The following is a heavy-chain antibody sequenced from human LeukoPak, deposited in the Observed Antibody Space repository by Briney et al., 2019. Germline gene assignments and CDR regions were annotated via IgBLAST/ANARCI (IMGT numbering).Heavy chain of an antibody. CDR1: GGSISSGGYY. Sequence: SETLSLTCPVSGGSISSGGYYWSWIRQHPGKGLEWIGYIYYSGSTYYNPSLKSRVTISVDTSKNQFSLKLSSVTAADTAVYYCVRDRNSNLRLGFWGQGALVTVSS. J-gene: IGHJ4*02. V-gene: IGHV4-31*03. CDR2: IYYSGST. CDR3: VRDRNSNLRLGF. D-gene: IGHD5-12*01.